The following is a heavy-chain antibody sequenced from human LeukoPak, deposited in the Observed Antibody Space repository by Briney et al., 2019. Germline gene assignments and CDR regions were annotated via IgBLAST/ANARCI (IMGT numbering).Heavy chain of an antibody. J-gene: IGHJ4*02. CDR1: GYIFTGYY. Sequence: ASVKVSCKASGYIFTGYYMHWVRQPPGQGLEGMGWINPNSGCTNYAEKFQGRVTMTRDTSISTAYMELGSLRSDDTAVYFCARDFAATGPMYYFDYWGQGTLVTVSS. CDR2: INPNSGCT. CDR3: ARDFAATGPMYYFDY. V-gene: IGHV1-2*02. D-gene: IGHD1-1*01.